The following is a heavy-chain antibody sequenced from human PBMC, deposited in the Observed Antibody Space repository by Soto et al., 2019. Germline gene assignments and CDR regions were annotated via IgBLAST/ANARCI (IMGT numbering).Heavy chain of an antibody. D-gene: IGHD3-10*01. CDR1: GGSISSGDYY. CDR3: ARDTNYYGSGSLNWFDP. Sequence: PSETLSLTCTVSGGSISSGDYYWSWIRQPPGKGLEWIGYIYYSGSTYYNPSLKSRVTISVDTSKNQFSLKLSSVTAADTAVYYCARDTNYYGSGSLNWFDPWGQGTQVTVSS. V-gene: IGHV4-30-4*01. CDR2: IYYSGST. J-gene: IGHJ5*02.